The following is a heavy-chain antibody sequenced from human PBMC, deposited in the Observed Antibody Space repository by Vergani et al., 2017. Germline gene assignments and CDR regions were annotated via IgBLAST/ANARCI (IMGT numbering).Heavy chain of an antibody. CDR2: VFHSGSA. CDR1: GDSISSGYY. Sequence: QVQLQESGPGLVKPSETLSLTCSVSGDSISSGYYWGWIRQPPGKGLEWIATVFHSGSAYYNPSLRRRVTISVETSKNQFSLRLTTLTAADTAVYYCARQFWVSQGVGAFETWGRGTEVSVSS. J-gene: IGHJ3*02. D-gene: IGHD3-16*01. CDR3: ARQFWVSQGVGAFET. V-gene: IGHV4-38-2*02.